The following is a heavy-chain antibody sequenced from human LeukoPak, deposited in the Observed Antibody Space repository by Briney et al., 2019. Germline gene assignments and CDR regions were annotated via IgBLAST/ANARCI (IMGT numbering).Heavy chain of an antibody. CDR2: ITSRSSYI. D-gene: IGHD2-8*01. Sequence: KPGGSLRLSCAASGFTFSSYSMNWVRQAPGKALALVSSITSRSSYIYYADSVKGRFTISRDNAKTSLYLQITSLRADDTAVYYCARDPEDIVLMGLGRPSGIFDYWGQGTLVTVSS. V-gene: IGHV3-21*01. CDR3: ARDPEDIVLMGLGRPSGIFDY. J-gene: IGHJ4*02. CDR1: GFTFSSYS.